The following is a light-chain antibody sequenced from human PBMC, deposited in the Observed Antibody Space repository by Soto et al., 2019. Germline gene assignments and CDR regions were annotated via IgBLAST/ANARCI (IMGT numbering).Light chain of an antibody. J-gene: IGKJ1*01. Sequence: VMTQSPATLSVPPGERATLSCRASRSVGSNLAWYQQKPGQAPRLLIYGASTRATGTPARFSGSGSGTAFTLTVSSLQSEDSAIYFCQQYDNWRTFGQGTRVEI. CDR1: RSVGSN. CDR3: QQYDNWRT. V-gene: IGKV3-15*01. CDR2: GAS.